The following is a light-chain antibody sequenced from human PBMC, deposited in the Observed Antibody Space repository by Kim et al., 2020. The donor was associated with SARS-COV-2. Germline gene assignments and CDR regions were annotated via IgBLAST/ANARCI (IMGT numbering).Light chain of an antibody. Sequence: SASTGDRVTITCRASQGIGSYLAWYQQKPGKAPKLLIYAASTLQSGVPSRFTGSGSGTDFTLTISCLQSEDFATYSCQQYYSYPYTFGQGTKLEI. CDR2: AAS. CDR3: QQYYSYPYT. J-gene: IGKJ2*01. CDR1: QGIGSY. V-gene: IGKV1-8*01.